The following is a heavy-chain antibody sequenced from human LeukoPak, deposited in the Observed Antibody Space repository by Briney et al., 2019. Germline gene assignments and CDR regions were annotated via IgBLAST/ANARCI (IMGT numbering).Heavy chain of an antibody. D-gene: IGHD3-22*01. J-gene: IGHJ4*02. CDR1: GFTFSSYA. CDR2: ILHDGSNK. Sequence: GGSLRLSCAASGFTFSSYAMHWVRQAPGKGLEWVAGILHDGSNKYYADSVKGRFTISREHSKNTLSLQMNSLRADDTAVYYCGRDGDSSGYFYFDNWGQGTLVTVSS. V-gene: IGHV3-30-3*01. CDR3: GRDGDSSGYFYFDN.